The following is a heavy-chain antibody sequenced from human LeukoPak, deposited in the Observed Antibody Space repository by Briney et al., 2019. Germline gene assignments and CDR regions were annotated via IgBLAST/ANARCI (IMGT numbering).Heavy chain of an antibody. J-gene: IGHJ6*02. CDR1: GDSVSSNSAA. CDR2: TYYRSKWYN. CDR3: ARDREEVNPRGYSYGVKFGYYYYGMDV. D-gene: IGHD5-18*01. V-gene: IGHV6-1*01. Sequence: SQTLSLTCAISGDSVSSNSAAWNWIRQSPSRGLEWLGRTYYRSKWYNDYAVSVKSRITINPDTSKNQFSLQLNSVTPEDTAVYYCARDREEVNPRGYSYGVKFGYYYYGMDVWGQGTTVTVSS.